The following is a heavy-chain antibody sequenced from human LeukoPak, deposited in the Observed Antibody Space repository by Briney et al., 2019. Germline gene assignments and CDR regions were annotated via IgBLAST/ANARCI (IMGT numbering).Heavy chain of an antibody. V-gene: IGHV1-18*01. CDR1: GGTFSSYS. CDR2: ISAYNGNT. J-gene: IGHJ4*02. Sequence: ASVKVSCKAPGGTFSSYSITWVRQAPGQGLEWMGWISAYNGNTNYAQKLQGRVTMTTDTSTSTAYMELRSLRSDDTAVYYCARVYSSSYYFDYWGQGTLVTVSS. CDR3: ARVYSSSYYFDY. D-gene: IGHD6-6*01.